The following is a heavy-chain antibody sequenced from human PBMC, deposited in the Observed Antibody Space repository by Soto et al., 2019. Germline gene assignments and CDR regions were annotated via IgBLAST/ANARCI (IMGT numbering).Heavy chain of an antibody. CDR2: INTDGSTT. D-gene: IGHD3-16*02. J-gene: IGHJ6*02. Sequence: EVQLVESGGGLVQPGGSLRHSCAASEFTFNNYWMHWVRQVPGKGLEWVSRINTDGSTTNYADSVMGRFTISRDNADNPVYLQMNSLRAEDTAVYYCARGIYLKYGLDVWGQGATVTVSS. V-gene: IGHV3-74*01. CDR1: EFTFNNYW. CDR3: ARGIYLKYGLDV.